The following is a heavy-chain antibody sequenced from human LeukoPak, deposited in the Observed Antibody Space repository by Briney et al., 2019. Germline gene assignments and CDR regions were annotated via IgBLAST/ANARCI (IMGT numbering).Heavy chain of an antibody. V-gene: IGHV3-23*01. Sequence: GGSLRLSCAASGFTFSSYAMSWVRQAPGKGLEWVSAISGSGGSTYYADSVKGRFTISRDNSKNTLYLQMNSLRAEDTAVYYCAKDHETPWFGGLLSLFDYWGQGTLVTVSS. D-gene: IGHD3-10*01. CDR3: AKDHETPWFGGLLSLFDY. CDR2: ISGSGGST. CDR1: GFTFSSYA. J-gene: IGHJ4*02.